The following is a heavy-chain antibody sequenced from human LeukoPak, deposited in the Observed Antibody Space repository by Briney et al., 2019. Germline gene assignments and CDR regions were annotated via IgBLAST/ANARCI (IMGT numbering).Heavy chain of an antibody. CDR2: ISGSGGST. D-gene: IGHD3-10*01. V-gene: IGHV3-23*01. CDR1: GFTFSSYA. Sequence: GGSLRLSCAASGFTFSSYAMSWVRQAPGKGLEWVSAISGSGGSTYYADSVKGRFTISRDSARRSLYLQMNSLRVEDTAVYYCARGVEQQFDAFDIWGQGTMVTVSP. J-gene: IGHJ3*02. CDR3: ARGVEQQFDAFDI.